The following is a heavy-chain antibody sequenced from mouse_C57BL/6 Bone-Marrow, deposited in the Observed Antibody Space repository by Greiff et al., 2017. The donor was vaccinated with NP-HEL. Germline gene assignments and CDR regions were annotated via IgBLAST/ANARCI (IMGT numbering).Heavy chain of an antibody. CDR1: GFSLTSYG. D-gene: IGHD2-3*01. J-gene: IGHJ3*01. CDR2: IWGVGST. Sequence: VQLQQSGPGLVAPSQSLSITCTVSGFSLTSYGVDWVRQSPGKGLEWLGVIWGVGSTNYNSALKSRLSISKDNSKSQVFLKMNSLQTDDTAMYYCASGPFYDGYYERFAYWGQGTLVTVSA. V-gene: IGHV2-6*01. CDR3: ASGPFYDGYYERFAY.